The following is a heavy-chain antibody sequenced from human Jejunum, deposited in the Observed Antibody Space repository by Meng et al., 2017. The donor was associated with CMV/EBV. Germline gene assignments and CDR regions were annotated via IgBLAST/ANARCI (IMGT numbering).Heavy chain of an antibody. CDR2: IHDTGST. CDR3: ARGSIFVSFDS. D-gene: IGHD3-3*01. V-gene: IGHV4-30-4*08. CDR1: GGSIGSGDYY. J-gene: IGHJ4*02. Sequence: QVRLQEQGQGLVNTSQTLSRTCSVSGGSIGSGDYYWSWIRQPPGKGLEWIGYIHDTGSTSHNPSLKSRVDISLGTSKNQFSLTLNSVTAEDTAVYFCARGSIFVSFDSWGQGTLVTVSS.